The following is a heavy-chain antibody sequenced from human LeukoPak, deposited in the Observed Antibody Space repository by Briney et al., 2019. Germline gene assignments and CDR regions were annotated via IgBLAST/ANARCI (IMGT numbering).Heavy chain of an antibody. Sequence: GGSLRLSCAASGFTFSSYAMSWVRQAPGKGLEWVSAIVAAGGSTFYADSVKGRFTISRDNSKNTLYLQMNSLRAEDTAVYYCARDGLGGLRYFDWLLGFDYWGQGTLVTVSS. J-gene: IGHJ4*02. D-gene: IGHD3-9*01. CDR3: ARDGLGGLRYFDWLLGFDY. V-gene: IGHV3-23*01. CDR1: GFTFSSYA. CDR2: IVAAGGST.